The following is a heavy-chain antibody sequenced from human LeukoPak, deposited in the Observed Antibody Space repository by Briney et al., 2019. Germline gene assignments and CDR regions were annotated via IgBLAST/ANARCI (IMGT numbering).Heavy chain of an antibody. D-gene: IGHD3-10*01. Sequence: ASVKVSCKASGYTFTGYYMHWVRQVPGQGLEWMGWINPNSGGTNYAQKFQGRVTMTRDTSISTAYMELSRLRSDDTAVYYCARGELWFGELLSRPFDYWGQGTLVTVSS. CDR3: ARGELWFGELLSRPFDY. V-gene: IGHV1-2*02. CDR2: INPNSGGT. CDR1: GYTFTGYY. J-gene: IGHJ4*02.